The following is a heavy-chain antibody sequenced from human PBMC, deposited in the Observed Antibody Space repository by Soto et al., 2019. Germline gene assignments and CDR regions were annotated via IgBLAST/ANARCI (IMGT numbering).Heavy chain of an antibody. V-gene: IGHV3-74*01. J-gene: IGHJ4*02. D-gene: IGHD5-18*01. CDR1: GFTFSRYW. CDR2: MNSDGSTT. CDR3: VSWGWDTAMYDC. Sequence: EVQLVESGGGLVQPGGSLRLSCAASGFTFSRYWMHWVRQVPGKGLVWVSRMNSDGSTTNYADSVKGRFTISRDNAKNTLYLQINSLIAEDTAVYYCVSWGWDTAMYDCWGQGTLVTVSS.